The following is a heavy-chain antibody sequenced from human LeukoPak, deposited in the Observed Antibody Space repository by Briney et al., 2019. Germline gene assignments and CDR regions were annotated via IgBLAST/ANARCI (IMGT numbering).Heavy chain of an antibody. D-gene: IGHD4-17*01. Sequence: SQTLSLTCTVSGGSISSGDCYWSWIRQPPGKGLEWIGYIYYSGSTYYNPSLKSRVTISVDTSKNQFSLKLSSVTAADTAAYYCARGNYGDYGEYFQHWGQGTLVTVSS. CDR3: ARGNYGDYGEYFQH. CDR1: GGSISSGDCY. CDR2: IYYSGST. V-gene: IGHV4-30-4*01. J-gene: IGHJ1*01.